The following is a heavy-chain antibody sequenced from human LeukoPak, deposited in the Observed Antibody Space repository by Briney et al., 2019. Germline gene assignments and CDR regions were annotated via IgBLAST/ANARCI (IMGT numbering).Heavy chain of an antibody. V-gene: IGHV4-39*07. D-gene: IGHD3-16*01. CDR2: IFYDGTT. CDR3: VRSGVVLQTGFDF. J-gene: IGHJ4*02. Sequence: SETLSLTCAVSGGPIMTHPYYWGWIRQPPGKGLEWLGSIFYDGTTYYSPSLKSRVSVSADTSRNRFSLSLTSASAADTAVYYCVRSGVVLQTGFDFWGQGALVTVSS. CDR1: GGPIMTHPYY.